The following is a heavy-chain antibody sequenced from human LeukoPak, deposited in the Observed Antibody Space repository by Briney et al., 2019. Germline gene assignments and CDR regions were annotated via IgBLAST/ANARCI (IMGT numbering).Heavy chain of an antibody. CDR1: GGSLSSYY. V-gene: IGHV4-59*08. Sequence: PSETLSLTCTVSGGSLSSYYWSWIRQPPGEGLEWIGYIYYSGSTNYNPSLKSRVTISVDTSKNQFSLKLSSVTAADTAVYYCARHGGIAVAGDAFDIWGQGTMVTVSS. CDR2: IYYSGST. CDR3: ARHGGIAVAGDAFDI. J-gene: IGHJ3*02. D-gene: IGHD6-19*01.